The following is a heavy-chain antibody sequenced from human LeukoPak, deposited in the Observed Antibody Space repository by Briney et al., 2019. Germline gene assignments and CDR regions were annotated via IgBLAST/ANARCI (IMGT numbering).Heavy chain of an antibody. CDR3: ARLSGYSYGRDYYYYYYMDV. CDR2: TYYRSKWYN. D-gene: IGHD5-18*01. CDR1: GDSVSSNSAA. J-gene: IGHJ6*03. V-gene: IGHV6-1*01. Sequence: SQTLSLTCAISGDSVSSNSAAWNWIRQSPTRGLEWLGRTYYRSKWYNDYAVSVKSRITINPDTSKNQFSLQLNSVTPEDTAVYYCARLSGYSYGRDYYYYYYMDVWGKGTTVTVSS.